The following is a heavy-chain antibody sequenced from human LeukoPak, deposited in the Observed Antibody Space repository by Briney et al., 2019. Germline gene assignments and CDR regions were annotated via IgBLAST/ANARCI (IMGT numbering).Heavy chain of an antibody. V-gene: IGHV4-59*05. CDR2: IYYSGST. Sequence: SETLSLTCSVSGGSIRSYYWSWIRQPPGKGLEWIGSIYYSGSTYYNPSLKSRVTISVDTSKNQFSLKLSSVTAADTAVYYCARRHDFWSGYSYYFDYWGQGTLVTVSS. CDR3: ARRHDFWSGYSYYFDY. CDR1: GGSIRSYY. D-gene: IGHD3-3*01. J-gene: IGHJ4*02.